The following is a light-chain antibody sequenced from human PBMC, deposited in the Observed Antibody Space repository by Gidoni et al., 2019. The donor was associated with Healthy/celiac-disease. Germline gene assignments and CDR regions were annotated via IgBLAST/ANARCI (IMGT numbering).Light chain of an antibody. CDR3: QQYNSYPWT. V-gene: IGKV1-5*03. J-gene: IGKJ1*01. Sequence: DIQMTQSPSTLSASVGDRVTITCRASQRISSWLDWYQQKPGKAPKLLIYKASSLESGVPSRFSGSGSGTEFTLTISSLQPDDIATYYCQQYNSYPWTFGQGTKVEIK. CDR2: KAS. CDR1: QRISSW.